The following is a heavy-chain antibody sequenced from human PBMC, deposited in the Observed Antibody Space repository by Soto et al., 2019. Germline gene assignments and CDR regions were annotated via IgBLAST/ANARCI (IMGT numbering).Heavy chain of an antibody. CDR3: VRSSGSQPRAVWFDP. D-gene: IGHD1-26*01. Sequence: EVQLVESGGGLAQPGWSRRLSCAASGFNFDDHAMHLVRQTPGKGLEWVSGISWNSVTINYADSIKGRFTISRDNAKRTLYLQMNNLRPADTAMYFCVRSSGSQPRAVWFDPWGQGSLVTVS. J-gene: IGHJ5*02. CDR1: GFNFDDHA. V-gene: IGHV3-9*01. CDR2: ISWNSVTI.